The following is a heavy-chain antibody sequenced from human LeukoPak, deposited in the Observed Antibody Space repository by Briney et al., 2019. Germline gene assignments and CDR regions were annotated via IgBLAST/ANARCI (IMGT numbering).Heavy chain of an antibody. Sequence: PGGSLRLSCAASGFTFSSYSMNWVRQAPGKGLEWVGRIKSKTDGGTTDYAAPVKGRFTISRDDSKNTLYLQMNSLKTEDTAVYYCTTRSEADYYDSSGYYPDFDYWGQGTLVTVSS. CDR3: TTRSEADYYDSSGYYPDFDY. J-gene: IGHJ4*02. CDR1: GFTFSSYS. CDR2: IKSKTDGGTT. D-gene: IGHD3-22*01. V-gene: IGHV3-15*01.